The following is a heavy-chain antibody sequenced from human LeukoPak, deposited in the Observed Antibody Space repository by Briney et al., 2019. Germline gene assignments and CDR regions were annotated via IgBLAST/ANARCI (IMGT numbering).Heavy chain of an antibody. J-gene: IGHJ4*02. Sequence: PGGTLRLSCAASGFTFSSYGMSRVRQAPGKGLEWVSAISGSGGSTYYADSVKGRFTISRDNSKDTLYLHMGSLRADDMAVYYCARSIVGGTLAVWGQGTLVIVSS. CDR3: ARSIVGGTLAV. CDR2: ISGSGGST. V-gene: IGHV3-23*01. D-gene: IGHD1-26*01. CDR1: GFTFSSYG.